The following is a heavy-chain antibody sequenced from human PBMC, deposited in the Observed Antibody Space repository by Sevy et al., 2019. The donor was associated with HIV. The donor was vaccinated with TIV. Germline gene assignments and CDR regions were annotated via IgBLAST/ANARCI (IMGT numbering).Heavy chain of an antibody. V-gene: IGHV1-58*01. CDR3: AADLFGDLGGYYYYYYMDV. Sequence: ASVKVSCKASGFTFTSSAVQWVRQARGQRLEWIGWNVVGSGNTNYAQKFQERVTITRDMSTSTAYMELSSLRSEDTAVYYCAADLFGDLGGYYYYYYMDVWGKGTTVTVSS. CDR2: NVVGSGNT. J-gene: IGHJ6*03. CDR1: GFTFTSSA. D-gene: IGHD4-17*01.